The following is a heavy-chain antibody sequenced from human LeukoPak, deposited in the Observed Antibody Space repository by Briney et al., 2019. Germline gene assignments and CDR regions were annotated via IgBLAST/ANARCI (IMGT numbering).Heavy chain of an antibody. CDR3: ASLSVRPGRTEPNGAFDI. CDR1: GGSISSGSYY. J-gene: IGHJ3*02. CDR2: IYTSGST. D-gene: IGHD1-14*01. V-gene: IGHV4-61*02. Sequence: SETLSLTCTVAGGSISSGSYYWGWLRQPGGRGREGIGRIYTSGSTNYNPSLKSRVTISVDTSKNQFSLKLSSVTAADTAVYYCASLSVRPGRTEPNGAFDIWGQGTMVTVSS.